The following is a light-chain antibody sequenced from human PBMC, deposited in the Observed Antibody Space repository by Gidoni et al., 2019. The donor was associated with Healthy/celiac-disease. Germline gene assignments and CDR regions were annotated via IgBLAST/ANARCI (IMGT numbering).Light chain of an antibody. CDR1: KSVDRY. J-gene: IGLJ2*01. Sequence: SYELTHPPSVSASPGQTASITCSRFKSVDRYSCWYQQKPGQSPLLVIYQDSKRPSGIPALFSGSNSGNTATLTISGTQAMDEADYYCQAWDSSSVVFGGGTKLTVL. V-gene: IGLV3-1*01. CDR2: QDS. CDR3: QAWDSSSVV.